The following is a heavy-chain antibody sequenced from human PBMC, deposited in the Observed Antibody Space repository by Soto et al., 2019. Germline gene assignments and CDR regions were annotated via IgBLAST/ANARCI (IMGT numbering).Heavy chain of an antibody. D-gene: IGHD6-19*01. CDR3: ARDPPYSSGWYAGFDP. V-gene: IGHV1-18*01. CDR2: ISAYNGNT. J-gene: IGHJ5*02. Sequence: QVQLVQSGAEVKKPGASVKVSCKASGYTFTSYGISWVRQAPGQGLEWMGWISAYNGNTNYAQKLQGRATMTTDTSTSTADRELRSLRSDDTAVYYCARDPPYSSGWYAGFDPWGQGTLVTVSS. CDR1: GYTFTSYG.